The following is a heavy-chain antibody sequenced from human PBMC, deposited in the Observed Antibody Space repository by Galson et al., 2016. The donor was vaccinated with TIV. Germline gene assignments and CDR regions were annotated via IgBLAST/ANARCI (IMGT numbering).Heavy chain of an antibody. D-gene: IGHD2-15*01. CDR2: IDVSGST. CDR3: AREKLWGGRESGTEADPYSFILDV. CDR1: SGSINSHS. V-gene: IGHV4-4*07. J-gene: IGHJ6*04. Sequence: SETLSLTCTVSSGSINSHSWSWIRQPAGQGLEWLGRIDVSGSTNYSPSLKSRVAMSEDRSKNQLSLHLMSVTAADTAVYYCAREKLWGGRESGTEADPYSFILDVWGKGTTVTISS.